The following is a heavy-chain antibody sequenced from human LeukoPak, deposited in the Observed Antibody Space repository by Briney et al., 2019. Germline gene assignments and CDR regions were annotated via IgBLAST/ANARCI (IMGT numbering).Heavy chain of an antibody. D-gene: IGHD5-24*01. Sequence: GGSLRLSCEASGFTFSGNWMSWVRQAPGKGLEWVASINPDGSQKLYVDSVKGRFTISRDNTKGSLYLQMNSLGAEDTAMYYCAKLLGTATTYDSWGQGTLVTVCS. CDR1: GFTFSGNW. CDR3: AKLLGTATTYDS. CDR2: INPDGSQK. V-gene: IGHV3-7*01. J-gene: IGHJ4*02.